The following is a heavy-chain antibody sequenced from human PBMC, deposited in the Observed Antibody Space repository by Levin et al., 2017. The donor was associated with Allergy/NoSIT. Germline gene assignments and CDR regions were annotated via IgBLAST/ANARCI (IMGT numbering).Heavy chain of an antibody. CDR2: SYNSGSS. Sequence: ASETLSLTCSVSGDSVSSGGYYWGWIRQHPGKGLEWIGYSYNSGSSYYNTSLKSRVTISVDTSKNQFSLRLSSVTAADTAVYYCARTPWAWYFDYWGQGSLVTVSS. CDR1: GDSVSSGGYY. V-gene: IGHV4-31*03. D-gene: IGHD3-16*01. J-gene: IGHJ4*02. CDR3: ARTPWAWYFDY.